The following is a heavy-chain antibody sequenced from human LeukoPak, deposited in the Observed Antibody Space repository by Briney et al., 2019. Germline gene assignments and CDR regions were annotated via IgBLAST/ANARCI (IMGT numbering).Heavy chain of an antibody. D-gene: IGHD6-13*01. J-gene: IGHJ4*02. CDR3: ARPGAAAGFGH. Sequence: ASVKVSYKASGYSFSSYEINWVRQATGQGLEWMGWMKPNSGNTEYAQKFQGRVTMSRNTSINTAYMELSSLRSDDTAVYYCARPGAAAGFGHWGQGTLVTVSS. CDR2: MKPNSGNT. CDR1: GYSFSSYE. V-gene: IGHV1-8*01.